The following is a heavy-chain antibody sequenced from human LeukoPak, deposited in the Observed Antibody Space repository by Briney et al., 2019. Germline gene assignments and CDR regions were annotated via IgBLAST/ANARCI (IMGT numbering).Heavy chain of an antibody. CDR2: ISSSGSTI. D-gene: IGHD6-13*01. J-gene: IGHJ4*02. V-gene: IGHV3-11*04. Sequence: GGSLRLSCAASGFTVSSNYMSWIRQAPGKGLEWVSYISSSGSTIYYADSVKGRFTISRDNAKNSLYLQMNSLRAEDTAVYYCARAKAAAAPGDYWGQGTLVTVSS. CDR1: GFTVSSNY. CDR3: ARAKAAAAPGDY.